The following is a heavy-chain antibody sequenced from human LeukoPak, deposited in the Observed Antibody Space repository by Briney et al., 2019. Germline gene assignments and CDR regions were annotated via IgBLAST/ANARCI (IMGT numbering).Heavy chain of an antibody. CDR2: ISGSGGST. Sequence: PGGSLRLSCAASGFTFSTYSMSWVRQAPGKGLEWVSAISGSGGSTYYADSVKGRFTISRDNSKNTLYLQMNSLRAEDTAVYYCAKDVGRSGGIAAAGEGDYWGQGTLVTVSS. CDR1: GFTFSTYS. CDR3: AKDVGRSGGIAAAGEGDY. D-gene: IGHD6-13*01. J-gene: IGHJ4*02. V-gene: IGHV3-23*01.